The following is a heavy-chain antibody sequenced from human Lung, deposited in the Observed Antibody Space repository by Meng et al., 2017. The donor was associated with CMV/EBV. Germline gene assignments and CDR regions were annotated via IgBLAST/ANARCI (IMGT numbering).Heavy chain of an antibody. J-gene: IGHJ5*02. Sequence: VKLVESGGGVVQPGRSLRLSCAASGFTFSSYAMHWVRQAPGKGLEWVAVISYDGSNKYYADSVKGRFTISRDNSKNTLYLQMNSLRAEDTAVYYCARDDSSSWGQGTLVTVSS. CDR2: ISYDGSNK. V-gene: IGHV3-30-3*01. CDR1: GFTFSSYA. D-gene: IGHD3-22*01. CDR3: ARDDSSS.